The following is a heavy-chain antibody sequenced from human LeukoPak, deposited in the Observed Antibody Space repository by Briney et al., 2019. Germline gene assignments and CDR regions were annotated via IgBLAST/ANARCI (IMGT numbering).Heavy chain of an antibody. CDR1: GFTFSNYW. J-gene: IGHJ4*02. D-gene: IGHD3-9*01. CDR3: AKDVSRILTGARNYFDS. Sequence: GGSLRLSCVASGFTFSNYWMIWVRQAPGKGLEWVAVISYDGNNKYYADSVKGRFTISRDNSKNTLYLQMNSLRAEDTAVYYCAKDVSRILTGARNYFDSWGQGTLVTVSS. CDR2: ISYDGNNK. V-gene: IGHV3-30*18.